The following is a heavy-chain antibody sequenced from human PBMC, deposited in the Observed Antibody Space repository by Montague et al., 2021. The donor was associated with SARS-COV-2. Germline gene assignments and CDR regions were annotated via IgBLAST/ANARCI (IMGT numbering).Heavy chain of an antibody. D-gene: IGHD1-26*01. CDR2: ISYDGSNK. Sequence: SRRLSCAASGFTFSSYAMHWVRQAPGKGLEWVAVISYDGSNKYYVDSVKGRFTISRDNSKNTLYLQMNSLRAEDTAVYYCARTDGGSYFNAFDIWGQGTMVTVSS. J-gene: IGHJ3*02. V-gene: IGHV3-30*04. CDR1: GFTFSSYA. CDR3: ARTDGGSYFNAFDI.